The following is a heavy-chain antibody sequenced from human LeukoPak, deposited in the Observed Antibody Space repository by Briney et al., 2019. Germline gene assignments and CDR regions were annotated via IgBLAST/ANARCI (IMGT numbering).Heavy chain of an antibody. CDR2: IWYDGSNK. V-gene: IGHV3-33*01. CDR3: AREYCGGDCPPSYYYYGMDV. J-gene: IGHJ6*02. D-gene: IGHD2-21*02. Sequence: GWSLRLSCAASGFTFSSYGMHWVRQAPGKGLEWVAVIWYDGSNKYYADSVKGRFTISRDNSKNTLYLQMNSLRAEDTAVYYCAREYCGGDCPPSYYYYGMDVWGQGTTVTVSS. CDR1: GFTFSSYG.